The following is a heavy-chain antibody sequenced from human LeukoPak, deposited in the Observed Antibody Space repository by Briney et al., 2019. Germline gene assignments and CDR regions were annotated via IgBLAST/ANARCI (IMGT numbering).Heavy chain of an antibody. J-gene: IGHJ3*02. V-gene: IGHV1-3*01. Sequence: ASVKVSCKASGYTFTSYAMHWVRQAPGQRLEWMGWINAGNGNTKYSQKFQGRVTITRDTSASTAYMELSSLRSEDTAVYYCARDSYYDILTGCNDAFDIWGQGTMVTVSS. CDR3: ARDSYYDILTGCNDAFDI. CDR1: GYTFTSYA. CDR2: INAGNGNT. D-gene: IGHD3-9*01.